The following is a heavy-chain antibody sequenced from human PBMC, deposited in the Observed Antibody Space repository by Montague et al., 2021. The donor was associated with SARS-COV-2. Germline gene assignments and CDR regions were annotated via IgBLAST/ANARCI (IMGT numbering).Heavy chain of an antibody. Sequence: SETLSLTCAVYGGSFSGYYWSWIRQPAGKGLEWIGEINHSGSTNXNPSLKSRVTISVDTSKNQFSLELSSVTAADTAVYYCARALPVTTFFYSCYGMDVWGQGTTVTVSS. CDR1: GGSFSGYY. D-gene: IGHD4-17*01. J-gene: IGHJ6*02. V-gene: IGHV4-34*01. CDR2: INHSGST. CDR3: ARALPVTTFFYSCYGMDV.